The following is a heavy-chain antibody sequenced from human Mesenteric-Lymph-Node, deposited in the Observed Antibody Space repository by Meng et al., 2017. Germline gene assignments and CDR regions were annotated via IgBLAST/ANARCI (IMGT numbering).Heavy chain of an antibody. V-gene: IGHV3-9*01. Sequence: SLKISCAASGFTFDDYAMHWVRQAPGKGLEWVSGISWNSGSIGYADSVKGRFTISRDNAKNSLYLQMNSLRAEDTAVYYCARPPTPIAVAGPFDYWVQGTLVTVS. J-gene: IGHJ4*02. CDR2: ISWNSGSI. CDR1: GFTFDDYA. CDR3: ARPPTPIAVAGPFDY. D-gene: IGHD6-19*01.